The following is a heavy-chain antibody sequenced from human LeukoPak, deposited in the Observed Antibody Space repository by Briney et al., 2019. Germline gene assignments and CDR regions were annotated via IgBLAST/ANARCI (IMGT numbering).Heavy chain of an antibody. CDR2: ISGTGNTI. Sequence: PGGSLRLSCAASGFTFSTYEMSWFRQAPGKGLEWVSYISGTGNTIYYADSVKGRFTISRDNAKDSLYLQMNSVRVEDTAVYYCARESPGGYWGQGTLATVSS. J-gene: IGHJ4*02. CDR3: ARESPGGY. D-gene: IGHD3-10*01. CDR1: GFTFSTYE. V-gene: IGHV3-48*03.